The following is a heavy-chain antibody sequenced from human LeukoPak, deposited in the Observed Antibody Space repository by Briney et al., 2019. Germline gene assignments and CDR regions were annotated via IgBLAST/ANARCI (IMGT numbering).Heavy chain of an antibody. V-gene: IGHV1-2*02. CDR2: INPNSGGT. CDR1: GYTFTGYY. Sequence: ASVKVSCKASGYTFTGYYMHWVRQAPGQGLEWMGWINPNSGGTNYAQKLQGRVTMTRDTSISTAYMELSRLRSDDTAVYYCARGYSGYDPTLLDYWGQGTLVTVSS. D-gene: IGHD5-12*01. J-gene: IGHJ4*02. CDR3: ARGYSGYDPTLLDY.